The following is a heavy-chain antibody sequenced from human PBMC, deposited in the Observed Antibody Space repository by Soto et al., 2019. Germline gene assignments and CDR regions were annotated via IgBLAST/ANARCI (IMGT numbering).Heavy chain of an antibody. CDR1: GYTFTSYG. CDR2: ISAYNGNT. CDR3: AIDCGGNGVCRGLDY. J-gene: IGHJ4*02. Sequence: QVPLVQSGAEVKKPGASVKVSCKASGYTFTSYGISWVRQAPGQGLEWLGWISAYNGNTNYAQKLQGRVTMTTDTSTSTAYMELRSLRSDDTAVYYCAIDCGGNGVCRGLDYWGQGTLVTVSS. D-gene: IGHD2-8*01. V-gene: IGHV1-18*01.